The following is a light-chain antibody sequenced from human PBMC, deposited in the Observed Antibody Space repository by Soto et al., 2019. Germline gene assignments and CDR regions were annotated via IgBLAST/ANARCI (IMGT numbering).Light chain of an antibody. J-gene: IGKJ5*01. V-gene: IGKV1-39*01. CDR3: QTEYTSAIT. Sequence: EIQITQSPAEMYASVVDRGSITLLASQGIGKHLNWYQKKPGKDPKLLIYAESNLQSGVTSRFSGSLSGTDFNLTVQSMQQEDLSTYYGQTEYTSAITCVQCTRREIK. CDR1: QGIGKH. CDR2: AES.